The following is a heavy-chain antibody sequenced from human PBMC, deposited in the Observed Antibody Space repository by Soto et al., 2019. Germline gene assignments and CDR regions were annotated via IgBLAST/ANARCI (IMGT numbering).Heavy chain of an antibody. CDR3: PKDRPPDGIWSSYC. CDR2: FYGGGSTST. J-gene: IGHJ4*02. CDR1: GFSFSTYT. D-gene: IGHD1-20*01. V-gene: IGHV3-23*01. Sequence: LQLLESGGSLVQPGGSLRLSCAAAGFSFSTYTMSWVRQAPGKGPEWVAGFYGGGSTSTFYADSVKGRFTISRDHSKNMLFLQMNSLRAEDTAIYYCPKDRPPDGIWSSYCLGQGTLVTVSP.